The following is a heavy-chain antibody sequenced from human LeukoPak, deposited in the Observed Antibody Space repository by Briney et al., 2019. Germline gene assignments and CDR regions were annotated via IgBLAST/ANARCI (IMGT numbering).Heavy chain of an antibody. V-gene: IGHV1-2*02. CDR3: AREPYDSAVAGEIDY. J-gene: IGHJ4*02. CDR2: INPNSGGT. Sequence: ASVTVSCKASGYTFTSYDINWVRQATGQGLEWMGWINPNSGGTNYAQKCQGRVTMTRDTSISTAYMELSRLRSDDTAVYYCAREPYDSAVAGEIDYWGQGTLVTVSS. CDR1: GYTFTSYD. D-gene: IGHD6-19*01.